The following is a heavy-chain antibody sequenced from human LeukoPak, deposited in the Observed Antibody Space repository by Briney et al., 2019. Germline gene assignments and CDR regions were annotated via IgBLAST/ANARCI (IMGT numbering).Heavy chain of an antibody. D-gene: IGHD1-26*01. V-gene: IGHV3-48*01. CDR2: ISTSSSTI. CDR1: GFTFSSYS. Sequence: PGGSLRLSCAASGFTFSSYSMNWVRQAPGKGLEWVSYISTSSSTIYYADSMKGRFTISRDNSKNTLYLQMNSLRAEDTAVYYCARGDEILVGATSFDYWGQGTLVTVSS. J-gene: IGHJ4*02. CDR3: ARGDEILVGATSFDY.